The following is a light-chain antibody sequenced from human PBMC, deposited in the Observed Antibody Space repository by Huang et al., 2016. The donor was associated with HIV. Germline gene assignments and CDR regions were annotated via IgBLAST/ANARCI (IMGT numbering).Light chain of an antibody. CDR3: QQLHSYPIT. CDR1: QDIGTS. Sequence: AVHLTQSPSSLSASVGDTVIISCRASQDIGTSLAWYQHKTGKAPKLLISGASSLQAGVPSRFSGDSAGKYFTLFINDLQTEDFATYYCQQLHSYPITFGQGTRLDMK. J-gene: IGKJ5*01. CDR2: GAS. V-gene: IGKV1-13*02.